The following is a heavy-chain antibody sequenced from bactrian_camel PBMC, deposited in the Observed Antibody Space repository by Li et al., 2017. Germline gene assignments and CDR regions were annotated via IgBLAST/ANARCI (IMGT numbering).Heavy chain of an antibody. J-gene: IGHJ6*01. CDR2: IYSGNGVT. CDR1: TGISNYC. CDR3: AAGGVPYGGRCDLDPNAFGY. V-gene: IGHV3S63*01. Sequence: HVQLVESGGGSVQAGGSLRLSCAASTGISNYCIGWFRQAPGEERERVAVIYSGNGVTAYAASVKGRFAASQDVAENTVYLQMNNLKPEDTAMYYCAAGGVPYGGRCDLDPNAFGYWGQGTQVTVS. D-gene: IGHD6*01.